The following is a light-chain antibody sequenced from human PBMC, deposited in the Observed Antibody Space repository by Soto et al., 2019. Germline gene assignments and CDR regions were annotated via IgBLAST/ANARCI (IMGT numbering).Light chain of an antibody. J-gene: IGKJ1*01. V-gene: IGKV1-5*01. CDR1: QSISSW. CDR2: DAS. Sequence: DIQMTQSPSTLSASVGDRVTITCRASQSISSWLAWYQQKTGKAPKLLIYDASSLESGVPSRFSGSGSGTEFPLVISSLQPDDFATYYSQQYNSYSPWTFGQGTKVEIK. CDR3: QQYNSYSPWT.